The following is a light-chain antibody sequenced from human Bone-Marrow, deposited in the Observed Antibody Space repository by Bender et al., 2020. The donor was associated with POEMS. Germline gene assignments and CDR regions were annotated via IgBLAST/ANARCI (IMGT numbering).Light chain of an antibody. CDR3: QVWDNISDHWV. Sequence: SFELTQPPSVSVAPGQTARITCGGNKVGSKSVHWYQQKPGQAPVLVVYDDSDRPSGIPERFSGSSSGNTATLTISRVEDGDEADYYCQVWDNISDHWVFGGGTKLTVL. V-gene: IGLV3-21*02. CDR1: KVGSKS. CDR2: DDS. J-gene: IGLJ3*02.